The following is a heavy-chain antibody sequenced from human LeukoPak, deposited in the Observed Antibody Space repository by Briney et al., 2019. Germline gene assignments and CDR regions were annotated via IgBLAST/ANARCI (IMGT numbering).Heavy chain of an antibody. D-gene: IGHD1-1*01. CDR2: ISAGGDGT. V-gene: IGHV3-23*01. CDR3: AKSLLTTATGTGRAFDI. CDR1: GFSLSRYP. J-gene: IGHJ3*02. Sequence: GGSLRLSCAASGFSLSRYPMGWVRQAPGKGLEWVSGISAGGDGTYHADPVKGRFTISRDNSKNTLYLQMNSLRAEDTAEYYCAKSLLTTATGTGRAFDIWGQGTMVTVSS.